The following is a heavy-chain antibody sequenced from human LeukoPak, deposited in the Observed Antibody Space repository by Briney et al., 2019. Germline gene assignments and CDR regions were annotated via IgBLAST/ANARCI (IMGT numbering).Heavy chain of an antibody. CDR1: GYTFTSYG. Sequence: ASVKVSCKASGYTFTSYGISWVRQAPGQGLEWMGWISANNGNTNYAQKLQGRVTMTTDTSTSTAYMELRSLRSDDTAVYYCARVGVVVAATLSSDYWGQGTLVTVSS. J-gene: IGHJ4*02. V-gene: IGHV1-18*04. CDR2: ISANNGNT. CDR3: ARVGVVVAATLSSDY. D-gene: IGHD2-15*01.